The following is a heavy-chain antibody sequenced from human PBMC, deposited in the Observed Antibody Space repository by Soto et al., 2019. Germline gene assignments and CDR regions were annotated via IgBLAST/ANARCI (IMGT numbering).Heavy chain of an antibody. V-gene: IGHV4-34*01. D-gene: IGHD3-16*01. CDR2: SNHSGST. Sequence: QVQLQQWGAGLLKPSETLSLTCAVYGRPFSGYYWSWIRQPPGKGLEWIGESNHSGSTNYNPSLKSRVTISVDTHKNQFSLKLISVTAADTAVYYCARGAYIWGSHCHYFDYWGQGTLVTVSS. CDR1: GRPFSGYY. J-gene: IGHJ4*03. CDR3: ARGAYIWGSHCHYFDY.